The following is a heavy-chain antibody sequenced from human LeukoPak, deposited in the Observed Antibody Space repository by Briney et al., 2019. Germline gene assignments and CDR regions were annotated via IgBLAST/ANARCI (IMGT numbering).Heavy chain of an antibody. CDR1: GGSISSGGYF. CDR3: ARGRYGDYERYFDY. Sequence: SETLSLTCTLSGGSISSGGYFWSWIRQQPGKGLEWIGFIYYSGSTQYNPSLKSRVSVSGDMSKNQFSLRLSSVTAADTAVYSCARGRYGDYERYFDYWGQGTLVTVSS. D-gene: IGHD4-17*01. J-gene: IGHJ4*02. CDR2: IYYSGST. V-gene: IGHV4-31*03.